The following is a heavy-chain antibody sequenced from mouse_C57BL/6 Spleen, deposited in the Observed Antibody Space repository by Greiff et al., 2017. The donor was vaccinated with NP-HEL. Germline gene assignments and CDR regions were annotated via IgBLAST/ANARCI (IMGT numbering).Heavy chain of an antibody. J-gene: IGHJ4*01. CDR2: IRSKSNNYAT. V-gene: IGHV10-1*01. CDR3: VRGGRYAMDY. Sequence: EVQLQESGGGLVQPKGSLKLSCAASGFSFNTYAMNWVRQAPGKGLEWVARIRSKSNNYATYYADSVKDRFTISRDDSESMLYLQMNNLKTEDTAMYYCVRGGRYAMDYWGQGTSVTVSS. CDR1: GFSFNTYA.